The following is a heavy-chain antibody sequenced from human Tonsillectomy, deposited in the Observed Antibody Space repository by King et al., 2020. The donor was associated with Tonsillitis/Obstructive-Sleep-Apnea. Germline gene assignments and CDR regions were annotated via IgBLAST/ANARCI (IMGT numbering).Heavy chain of an antibody. V-gene: IGHV7-4-1*02. CDR3: ARGQRYCGSGSCYPQGSWFDP. CDR1: GYIFTDYA. Sequence: VQLVESGSELKKPGASVKVSCKASGYIFTDYAMIWVRQAPGQGLEWMGWINTNTGNPTYAQGFTGRFVFSLDTSVTTAYLQISSLKAEDTAVYYCARGQRYCGSGSCYPQGSWFDPWGQGTLVTVYS. CDR2: INTNTGNP. J-gene: IGHJ5*02. D-gene: IGHD2-2*01.